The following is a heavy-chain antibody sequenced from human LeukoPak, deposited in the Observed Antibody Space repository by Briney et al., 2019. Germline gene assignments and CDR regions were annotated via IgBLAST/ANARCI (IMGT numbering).Heavy chain of an antibody. CDR3: ARDSIQYYYYYYMDV. J-gene: IGHJ6*03. CDR2: ISYDGSNK. CDR1: GFTFSSYA. Sequence: PGGSLRLSCAASGFTFSSYAMHWVRQAPGKGLEWVAVISYDGSNKYYADSVKGRFTISRDNSKNTLYLQMNSLRAEDTAVYYCARDSIQYYYYYYMDVWGKGTTVTVSS. D-gene: IGHD5-18*01. V-gene: IGHV3-30*04.